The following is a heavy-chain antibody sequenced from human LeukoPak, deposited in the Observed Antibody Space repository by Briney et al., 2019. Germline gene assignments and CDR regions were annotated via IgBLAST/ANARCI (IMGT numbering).Heavy chain of an antibody. CDR1: GYTFTGYY. D-gene: IGHD6-13*01. J-gene: IGHJ5*02. V-gene: IGHV1-2*02. CDR3: ARDPDYGYSSSWHTGPNWFDP. Sequence: GASVKVSCKASGYTFTGYYMHWVQQAPGQGLEWMGWINDNSGGTNYAQKFQGRVTMTRDTSISTAYMELSRLRSDDTAVYYSARDPDYGYSSSWHTGPNWFDPWGQGTLVTVSS. CDR2: INDNSGGT.